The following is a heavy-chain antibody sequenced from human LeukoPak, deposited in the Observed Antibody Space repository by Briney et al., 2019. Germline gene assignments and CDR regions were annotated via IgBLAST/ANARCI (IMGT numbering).Heavy chain of an antibody. D-gene: IGHD4-17*01. CDR3: ASDLGYGDYGDAFDI. J-gene: IGHJ3*02. V-gene: IGHV3-48*02. Sequence: PGGSLRLSCAASGFTFSRYSMNWVRQAPGKGLEWVSYISSSSSTIYYVDSVKGRFTISRDNAKNSLYLQMNSLRDEDTAVYYCASDLGYGDYGDAFDIWGQGTMVTVSS. CDR2: ISSSSSTI. CDR1: GFTFSRYS.